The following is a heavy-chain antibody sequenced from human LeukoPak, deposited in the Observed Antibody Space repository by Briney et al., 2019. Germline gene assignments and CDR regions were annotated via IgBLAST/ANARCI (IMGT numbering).Heavy chain of an antibody. D-gene: IGHD3-10*01. CDR2: IYYSGST. V-gene: IGHV4-34*01. CDR3: ARHSYGSGRGNYYYYYGMDV. J-gene: IGHJ6*02. Sequence: SETLSLTCAVYGGSFSGYYWSWIRQPPGKGLEWIGSIYYSGSTYYNPSLKSRVTISVDTSKNQFSLKLSSVTAADTAVYYCARHSYGSGRGNYYYYYGMDVWGQGTTVTVSS. CDR1: GGSFSGYY.